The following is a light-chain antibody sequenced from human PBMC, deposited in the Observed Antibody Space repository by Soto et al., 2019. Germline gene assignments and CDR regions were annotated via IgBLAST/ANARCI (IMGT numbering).Light chain of an antibody. V-gene: IGLV2-11*01. CDR1: SSDVGGYNY. CDR2: DVS. J-gene: IGLJ1*01. Sequence: QSVLTQPRSVSGSPGQSVTISCTGTSSDVGGYNYVSWYQQYSGKAPKVMIYDVSKRPSGVPDRFSGSKPGNTASLTISGLQAEDEADYYCCSYAASNTFVFGTGTKVTVL. CDR3: CSYAASNTFV.